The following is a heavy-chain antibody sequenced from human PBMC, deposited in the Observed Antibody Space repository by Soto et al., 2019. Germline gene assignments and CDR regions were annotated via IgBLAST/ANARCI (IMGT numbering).Heavy chain of an antibody. J-gene: IGHJ6*02. CDR2: IYYSGST. CDR1: GGSISSYY. Sequence: SETLSLTCTVSGGSISSYYVSWIRQPPGKGLEWIGSIYYSGSTYYNPSLKSRVTISVDTSKNQFSLKLSSVTAADTAVYYCARHVRGIAVAGTYYGMDVWGQGTTVTVSS. CDR3: ARHVRGIAVAGTYYGMDV. D-gene: IGHD6-19*01. V-gene: IGHV4-39*01.